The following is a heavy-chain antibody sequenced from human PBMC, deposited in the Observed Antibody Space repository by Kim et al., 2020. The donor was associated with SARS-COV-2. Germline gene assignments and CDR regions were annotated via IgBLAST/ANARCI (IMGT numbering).Heavy chain of an antibody. CDR3: ATLYSSSWEALDY. D-gene: IGHD6-13*01. J-gene: IGHJ4*02. CDR2: INHSGST. V-gene: IGHV4-34*01. Sequence: SETLSLTCAVYGGSFSGYYWSWIRQPPGKGLEWIGEINHSGSTNYNPSLKSRVTISVDTSKNQFSLKLSSVTAADTAVYYCATLYSSSWEALDYWGQGTLVTVSS. CDR1: GGSFSGYY.